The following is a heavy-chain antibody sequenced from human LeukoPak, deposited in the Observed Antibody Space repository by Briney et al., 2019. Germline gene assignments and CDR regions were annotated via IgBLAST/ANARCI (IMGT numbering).Heavy chain of an antibody. Sequence: PGGSLRLSCAASGFTFSTYGLHWVRQAPGKGLEWVAVISYDGSHKDYADSVKGRFTMSRDNSKNTLYLQMNSLRAEDTAVYHCARGARKGDDYGGFFDNWGQGILVTVSS. CDR2: ISYDGSHK. CDR3: ARGARKGDDYGGFFDN. D-gene: IGHD4-23*01. J-gene: IGHJ4*02. CDR1: GFTFSTYG. V-gene: IGHV3-30*19.